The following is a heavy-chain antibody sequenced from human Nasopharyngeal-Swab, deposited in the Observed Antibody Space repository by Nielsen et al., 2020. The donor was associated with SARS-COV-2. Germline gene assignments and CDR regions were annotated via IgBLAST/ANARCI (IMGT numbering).Heavy chain of an antibody. CDR2: IYPGDSDT. Sequence: GESLKISWKASGYNFASYWIGWVRQMPGRVLEWMGIIYPGDSDTRYSPSFQGQVTISVDKSINTAFLHSSSLKASDIATYYCARSGTYYGMDVWGQGTTVIVSS. CDR3: ARSGTYYGMDV. D-gene: IGHD1-26*01. V-gene: IGHV5-51*01. J-gene: IGHJ6*02. CDR1: GYNFASYW.